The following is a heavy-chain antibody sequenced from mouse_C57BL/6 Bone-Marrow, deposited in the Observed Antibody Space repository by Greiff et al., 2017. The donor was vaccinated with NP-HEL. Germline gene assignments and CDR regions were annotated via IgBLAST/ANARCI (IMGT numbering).Heavy chain of an antibody. J-gene: IGHJ1*03. D-gene: IGHD1-1*01. CDR1: DSEVFPIAY. CDR3: ARPFPIEDGSSAHWYFDV. V-gene: IGHV15-2*01. Sequence: VQLQQSGSELRSPGSSVKLSCKDFDSEVFPIAYMSWVRQKPGHGFEWIGGILPSIGRTIYGEKFEDKATLDADTLSNTAYLELNSLTSEESAIYYCARPFPIEDGSSAHWYFDVWGTGTTVTVSS. CDR2: ILPSIGRT.